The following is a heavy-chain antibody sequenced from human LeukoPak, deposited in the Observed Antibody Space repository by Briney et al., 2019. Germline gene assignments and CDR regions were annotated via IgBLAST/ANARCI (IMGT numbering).Heavy chain of an antibody. V-gene: IGHV5-51*01. J-gene: IGHJ6*03. CDR3: ARQVAHYYYYMDV. Sequence: GESLKISCKGSGYSFTSYWIGWVRQMPGKGLEWMGVIYPGDSDTRYSPSFQGQVTISADKPISTAYLQWSSLKASDTAMYYCARQVAHYYYYMDVWGKGTTVTVSS. CDR2: IYPGDSDT. CDR1: GYSFTSYW.